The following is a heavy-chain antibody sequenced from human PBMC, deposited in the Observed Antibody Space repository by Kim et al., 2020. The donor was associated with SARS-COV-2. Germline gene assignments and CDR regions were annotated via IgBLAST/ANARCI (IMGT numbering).Heavy chain of an antibody. CDR1: GFTFSSYG. Sequence: GGSLRLSCAASGFTFSSYGMHWVRQAPGKGLEWVAVIWYDGSNKYYADSVKGRFTISRDNSKNTLYLQMNSLRAEDTAVYYCARGFEGIRAARVLYIDYWGQGTLVTVSS. D-gene: IGHD3-16*01. CDR3: ARGFEGIRAARVLYIDY. CDR2: IWYDGSNK. V-gene: IGHV3-33*01. J-gene: IGHJ4*02.